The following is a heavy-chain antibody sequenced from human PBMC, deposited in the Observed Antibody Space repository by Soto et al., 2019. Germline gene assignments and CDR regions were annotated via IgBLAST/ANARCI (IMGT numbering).Heavy chain of an antibody. V-gene: IGHV3-21*01. CDR3: AREALGVYATIHFDS. Sequence: EVQLVESGGGLVKPGGSLRLSCAASGFTLSSYSMNWVRQAPGKGLEWVASISSSSTYIYYADSVKGRFTISRDNAKNSVYLQMNSLRAEDTAVYYCAREALGVYATIHFDSWGPGTLVTVSS. CDR1: GFTLSSYS. J-gene: IGHJ4*02. CDR2: ISSSSTYI. D-gene: IGHD2-8*02.